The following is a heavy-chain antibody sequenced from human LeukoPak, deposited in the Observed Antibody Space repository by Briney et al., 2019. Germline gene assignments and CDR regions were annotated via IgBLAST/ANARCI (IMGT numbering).Heavy chain of an antibody. D-gene: IGHD6-13*01. J-gene: IGHJ4*02. V-gene: IGHV1-18*01. CDR3: AREEQLFYY. CDR1: GYTFTSYG. CDR2: ISAYSGNT. Sequence: ASVKVSFKASGYTFTSYGITWVRQAPGQGLEWMGWISAYSGNTNYAQNLQGRVTMTTDTSTSTAYMELRSLTSDDTAVYYCAREEQLFYYWGQGTLVTVSS.